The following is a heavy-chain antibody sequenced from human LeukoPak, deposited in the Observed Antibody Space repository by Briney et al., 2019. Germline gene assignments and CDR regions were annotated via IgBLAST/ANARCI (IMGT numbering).Heavy chain of an antibody. D-gene: IGHD3-22*01. V-gene: IGHV3-30*18. CDR1: GFTFSSYG. CDR2: ISYDGSNK. CDR3: AKDSTASMIVVVYSTLYFDY. Sequence: GGSLRLSCAASGFTFSSYGMHWVRQAPGKGLEWVAVISYDGSNKYYADSAKGRFTISRDNSKNTLYLQMNSLRAEDTAVYYCAKDSTASMIVVVYSTLYFDYWGQGTLVTVSS. J-gene: IGHJ4*02.